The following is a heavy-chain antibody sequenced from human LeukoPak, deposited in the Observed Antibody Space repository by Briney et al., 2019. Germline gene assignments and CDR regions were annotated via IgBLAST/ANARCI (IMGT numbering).Heavy chain of an antibody. D-gene: IGHD6-19*01. CDR3: AKDSRYGSGWYPLFDY. CDR1: GFTFSSYA. Sequence: GGSLRLSCAASGFTFSSYAMSWVRQAPGKGLEWVSAIRGSGGSTYYADSVKGRFTISRDNSKNTLYLQMNSLRAEDTAVYYCAKDSRYGSGWYPLFDYWGQGTLVTVSS. V-gene: IGHV3-23*01. CDR2: IRGSGGST. J-gene: IGHJ4*02.